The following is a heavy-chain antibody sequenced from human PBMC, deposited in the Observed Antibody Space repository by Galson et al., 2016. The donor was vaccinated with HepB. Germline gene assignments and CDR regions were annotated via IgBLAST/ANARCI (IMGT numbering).Heavy chain of an antibody. Sequence: SLRLSCAASGFTFSGSAIHWVRQASGKGLEWVGRIRTKANSYATTYAASVKGRFTISRDDSRNTAYLQMNSLKTEDTAVYYCTRLGGGYCSNGVCYTDYYYYHGLDVWGQGTTVTVSS. CDR3: TRLGGGYCSNGVCYTDYYYYHGLDV. J-gene: IGHJ6*02. V-gene: IGHV3-73*01. D-gene: IGHD2-8*01. CDR2: IRTKANSYAT. CDR1: GFTFSGSA.